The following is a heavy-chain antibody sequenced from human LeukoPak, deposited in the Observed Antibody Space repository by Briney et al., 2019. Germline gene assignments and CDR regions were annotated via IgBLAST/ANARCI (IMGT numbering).Heavy chain of an antibody. V-gene: IGHV3-48*04. D-gene: IGHD1-26*01. Sequence: GGSLRLSCAGSGFTFSSYSMNWVRQAPGKGLEWVSYISSSSSTIYYADSVKGRFTISRDNAKNSLYLQMNSLRAEDTAVYYCARDCRVGATCGNWFDPSGQGTLVTVSS. J-gene: IGHJ5*02. CDR1: GFTFSSYS. CDR3: ARDCRVGATCGNWFDP. CDR2: ISSSSSTI.